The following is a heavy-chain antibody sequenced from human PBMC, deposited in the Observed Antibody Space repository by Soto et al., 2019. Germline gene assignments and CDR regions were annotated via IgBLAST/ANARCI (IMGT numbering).Heavy chain of an antibody. V-gene: IGHV5-51*01. CDR3: ARHPVLRFLEWSYGMDV. CDR2: IYPGDSDT. J-gene: IGHJ6*02. D-gene: IGHD3-3*01. CDR1: GYSFTSYW. Sequence: PGESLKISCKGSGYSFTSYWIGWVRRMPGQGLEWMGIIYPGDSDTRYSPSFQGQVTISDDKSISTAYLQWSSLKTSDTAMYYCARHPVLRFLEWSYGMDVWGQGTTVTVSS.